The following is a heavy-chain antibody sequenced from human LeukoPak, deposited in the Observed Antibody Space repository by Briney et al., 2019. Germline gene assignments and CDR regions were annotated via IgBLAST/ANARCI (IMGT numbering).Heavy chain of an antibody. J-gene: IGHJ4*02. D-gene: IGHD2-21*02. V-gene: IGHV1-69*13. CDR1: GGTFSSYA. Sequence: SVKVPCKASGGTFSSYAISWVRQAPGQGLEWMGGIIPIFGTANYAQKFQGRVTITADESTSTAYMELSSLRSEDTAVYYCARVRVAYCGGDCYLAPFDYWGQGTLVTVSS. CDR2: IIPIFGTA. CDR3: ARVRVAYCGGDCYLAPFDY.